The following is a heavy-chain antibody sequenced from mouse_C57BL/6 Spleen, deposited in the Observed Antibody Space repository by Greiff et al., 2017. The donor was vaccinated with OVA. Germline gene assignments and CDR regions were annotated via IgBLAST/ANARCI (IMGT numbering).Heavy chain of an antibody. D-gene: IGHD1-2*01. CDR3: ARRYGVGGYFDY. J-gene: IGHJ2*01. CDR2: ISSGSSTI. Sequence: EVQLVESGGGLVKPGGSLKLSCAASGFTFSDYGMHWVRQAPEKGLEWVAYISSGSSTIYYADTVKGRFPIPRGNAKNTLFLQMTSLRSEDTAMYYCARRYGVGGYFDYWGQGTTLTVSS. CDR1: GFTFSDYG. V-gene: IGHV5-17*01.